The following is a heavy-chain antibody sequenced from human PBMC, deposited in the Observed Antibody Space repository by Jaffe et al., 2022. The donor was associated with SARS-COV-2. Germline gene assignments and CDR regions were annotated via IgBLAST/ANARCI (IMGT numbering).Heavy chain of an antibody. D-gene: IGHD2-21*02. Sequence: QVQLVQSGAEVKKPGASVKVSCKASGYTFTGYYMHWVRQAPGQGLEWMGWINPNSGGTNYAQKFQGWVTMTRDTSISTAYMELSRLRSDDTAVYYCARDGGFVVVTAMRNYYYYGMDVWGQGTTVTVSS. CDR2: INPNSGGT. CDR1: GYTFTGYY. J-gene: IGHJ6*02. V-gene: IGHV1-2*04. CDR3: ARDGGFVVVTAMRNYYYYGMDV.